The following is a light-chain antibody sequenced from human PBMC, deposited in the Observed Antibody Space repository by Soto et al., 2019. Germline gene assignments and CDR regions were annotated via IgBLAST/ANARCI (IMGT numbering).Light chain of an antibody. V-gene: IGLV2-14*03. CDR2: DVT. J-gene: IGLJ3*02. CDR3: SSYTGTITLV. CDR1: SSDIGTYDF. Sequence: QSVLTQPASVSGSPGQSITISCTGTSSDIGTYDFVSWYQQHPGKAPKLIIYDVTYRPSGVSNRFSGSKSGNTASLTISGLQAEDEADYYCSSYTGTITLVFGGGPKVTVL.